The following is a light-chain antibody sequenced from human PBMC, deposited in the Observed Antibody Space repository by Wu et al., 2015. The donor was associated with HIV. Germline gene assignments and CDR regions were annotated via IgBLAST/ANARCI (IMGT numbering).Light chain of an antibody. J-gene: IGKJ4*01. CDR1: QSVSSN. V-gene: IGKV3-15*01. CDR2: CI. CDR3: QQYNNLVT. Sequence: EIVMTQSPATLSVSPGERATLSCRTSQSVSSNLAWYQHKPGQGSQAPHLWCIHQGRWYPSPGSEAGGSGTEFTLTISSLQAEDFVVYYCQQYNNLVTFGGGTKVEIK.